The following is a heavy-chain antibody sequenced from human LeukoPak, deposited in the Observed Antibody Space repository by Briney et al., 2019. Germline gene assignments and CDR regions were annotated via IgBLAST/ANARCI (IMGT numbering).Heavy chain of an antibody. V-gene: IGHV1-18*01. Sequence: GASVKVSRKASGYTFTSYGISWVRQAPGQGLEWMGWISAYNVNTNYAQKLQGRVTMTTDTSTSTAYMELRSLRSDDTAVYYCARDRNYYGSGSYDNYYGMDVWGQGTTVTVSS. CDR1: GYTFTSYG. D-gene: IGHD3-10*01. CDR2: ISAYNVNT. J-gene: IGHJ6*02. CDR3: ARDRNYYGSGSYDNYYGMDV.